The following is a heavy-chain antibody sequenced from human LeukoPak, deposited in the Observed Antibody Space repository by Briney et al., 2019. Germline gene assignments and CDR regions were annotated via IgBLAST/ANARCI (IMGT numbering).Heavy chain of an antibody. Sequence: GGSLRLSCAASGFTFSNYWMSWVRQTPGKGLEWVATIEQDGSEKYYVDSVKGRFTISRDNAKNSLYLQMNSLRAEDTAVYYCARAGKAAGFDYWGQGTLVTVSS. J-gene: IGHJ4*02. CDR1: GFTFSNYW. CDR3: ARAGKAAGFDY. D-gene: IGHD6-13*01. CDR2: IEQDGSEK. V-gene: IGHV3-7*01.